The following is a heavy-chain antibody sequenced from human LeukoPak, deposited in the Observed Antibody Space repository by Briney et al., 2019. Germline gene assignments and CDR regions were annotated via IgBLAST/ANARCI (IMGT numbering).Heavy chain of an antibody. CDR2: ISRDGDST. V-gene: IGHV3-43*01. CDR3: ARGESRSSWLVDY. J-gene: IGHJ4*02. CDR1: GFTFDDYT. D-gene: IGHD6-6*01. Sequence: QSGGSLRLSCAASGFTFDDYTMHWVRQAPGKGLEWVSLISRDGDSTYYADSVKGRFTISRDNAENSLYLQLNSLRAEDTGVYYCARGESRSSWLVDYWGQGTLVTVSS.